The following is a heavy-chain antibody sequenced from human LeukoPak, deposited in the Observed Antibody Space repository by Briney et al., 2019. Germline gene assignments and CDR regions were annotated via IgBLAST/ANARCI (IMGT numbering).Heavy chain of an antibody. Sequence: GASVKVSCKASGYTFTSYGISWVRQAPGQGLEWMGWISAYNGNTNYAQKLQGGVTMTTDTSTSTAYMELRSLRSDDTAVYYCARDSYDSSGYYFNLYYFDYWGQGTLVTVSS. D-gene: IGHD3-22*01. CDR3: ARDSYDSSGYYFNLYYFDY. CDR1: GYTFTSYG. J-gene: IGHJ4*02. V-gene: IGHV1-18*01. CDR2: ISAYNGNT.